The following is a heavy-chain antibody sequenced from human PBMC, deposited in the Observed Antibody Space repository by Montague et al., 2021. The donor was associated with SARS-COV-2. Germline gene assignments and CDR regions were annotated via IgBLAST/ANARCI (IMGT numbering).Heavy chain of an antibody. CDR1: GDSIRSSGYY. CDR2: VYYSGST. V-gene: IGHV4-39*01. D-gene: IGHD3-16*02. Sequence: SETLSLTYSVSGDSIRSSGYYWGWIRQPPGKGLEWIGTVYYSGSTNYNPSLKSRVTMPVDTSKNQFSLELRSVTAADTAVYYCARLGFVELWLNLGWFDPWGQGTLVTVSS. J-gene: IGHJ5*02. CDR3: ARLGFVELWLNLGWFDP.